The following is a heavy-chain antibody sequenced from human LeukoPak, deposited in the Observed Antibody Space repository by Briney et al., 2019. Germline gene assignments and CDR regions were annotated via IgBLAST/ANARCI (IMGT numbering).Heavy chain of an antibody. CDR1: GFTFSSYA. Sequence: GGSLRLSCAASGFTFSSYAMSWVRQAPGKGLEWVSAISGSGGSTYYADSVKGRFTISRDNSKNTLYLQMNRLRAEDTAVYYCAKMRSSTSHLLIFDYWGQGTLVTVSS. V-gene: IGHV3-23*01. CDR3: AKMRSSTSHLLIFDY. CDR2: ISGSGGST. D-gene: IGHD2-2*01. J-gene: IGHJ4*02.